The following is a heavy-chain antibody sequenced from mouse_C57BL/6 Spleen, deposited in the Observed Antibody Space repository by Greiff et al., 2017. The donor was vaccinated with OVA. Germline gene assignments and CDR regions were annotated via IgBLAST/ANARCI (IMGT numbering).Heavy chain of an antibody. V-gene: IGHV1-82*01. CDR3: ASSAITTVRMDY. J-gene: IGHJ4*01. Sequence: VKLQQSGPELVKPGASVKISCKASGYAFSSSWMNWVKQRPGKGLEWIGRIYPGDGDTNYNGKFKGKATLTADKSSSTAYMQLSSLTSEDSAVYFCASSAITTVRMDYWGQGTSVTVSA. CDR2: IYPGDGDT. D-gene: IGHD1-1*01. CDR1: GYAFSSSW.